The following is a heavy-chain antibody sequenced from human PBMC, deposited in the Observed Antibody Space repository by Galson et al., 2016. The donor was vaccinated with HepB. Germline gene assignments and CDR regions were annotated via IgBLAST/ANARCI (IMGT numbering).Heavy chain of an antibody. D-gene: IGHD2-8*02. J-gene: IGHJ4*02. V-gene: IGHV5-51*01. CDR3: ARQSGYCTGGSCFWDY. CDR2: VYPGDSDT. CDR1: EYGFSNYW. Sequence: QSGAEVKKPGESLKISCKGSEYGFSNYWIGWVRQMPGKGLEWMASVYPGDSDTRYSPSFQGQVTISADKSITTAYLQWSSLKASDTAVYYCARQSGYCTGGSCFWDYWGLGTLVTVSS.